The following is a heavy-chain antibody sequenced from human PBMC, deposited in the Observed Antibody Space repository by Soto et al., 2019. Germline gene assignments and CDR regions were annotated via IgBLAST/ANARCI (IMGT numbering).Heavy chain of an antibody. CDR2: INPNSGDP. D-gene: IGHD6-13*01. CDR1: GYTLSDYY. J-gene: IGHJ3*02. CDR3: TKEGGGIAAAGAGNDAFDI. V-gene: IGHV1-2*02. Sequence: QVQLVQSGAEVKKPGASVTVSCKASGYTLSDYYIQWVRQGPGQGLEWMGWINPNSGDPNYAQKFQGRVTMSRDTSINTAYMELRGLRSEDTAVYYCTKEGGGIAAAGAGNDAFDIWGQGTKVTVSS.